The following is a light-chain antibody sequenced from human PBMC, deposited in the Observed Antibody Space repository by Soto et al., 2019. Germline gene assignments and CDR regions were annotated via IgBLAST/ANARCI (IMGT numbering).Light chain of an antibody. V-gene: IGLV2-14*01. Sequence: QSALTQPASVSGSPGQSITISCTGTSSDVGGYNYVSWYQQHPGKAPKLMIYEVSNRPSGVSNRFSGSKSGNTASLTISGLQAEDEADYYCSSYTSSSTRVVFGGGTQLTDL. CDR3: SSYTSSSTRVV. CDR2: EVS. J-gene: IGLJ2*01. CDR1: SSDVGGYNY.